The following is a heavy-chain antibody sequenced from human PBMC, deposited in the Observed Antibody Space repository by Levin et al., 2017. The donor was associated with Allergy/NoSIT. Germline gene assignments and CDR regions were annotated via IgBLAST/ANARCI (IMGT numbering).Heavy chain of an antibody. D-gene: IGHD3-10*01. Sequence: SQTLSLPCAVSGGSIRSSNWWIWVRQPPGEGLEWIGEIYHSGSTNYNPSLKSRVTMSVDKSKNQFSLKLSYVTAADTAVYYCAREGGAGTYKGFDYWGQGTLVTVS. CDR2: IYHSGST. J-gene: IGHJ4*02. V-gene: IGHV4-4*02. CDR3: AREGGAGTYKGFDY. CDR1: GGSIRSSNW.